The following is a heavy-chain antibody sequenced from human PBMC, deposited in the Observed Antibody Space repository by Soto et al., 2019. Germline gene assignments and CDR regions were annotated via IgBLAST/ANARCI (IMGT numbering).Heavy chain of an antibody. V-gene: IGHV5-51*01. Sequence: GESLKISCQGSGYSFTDYWIGWVRQMPGKGLEWMGIIFPGDSDTTYSPSFQGQVTTSADKSISTAYLQWSSLRASDTAIYYCARRYCSGGSCSNWFDPWGQGTLVTVSS. D-gene: IGHD2-15*01. CDR1: GYSFTDYW. CDR3: ARRYCSGGSCSNWFDP. CDR2: IFPGDSDT. J-gene: IGHJ5*02.